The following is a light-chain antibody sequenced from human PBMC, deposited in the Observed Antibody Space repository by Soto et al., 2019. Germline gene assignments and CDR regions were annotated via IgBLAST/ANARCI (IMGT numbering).Light chain of an antibody. V-gene: IGKV1-17*01. CDR2: SAS. Sequence: DIQMTQSPSSLSASVGDRVTITCRASQGIRDALGWYQQKPGKVPKRLIYSASSLQNGVPSRVSGSGSETVFTLTISTLQTEDFATYFCLQHSDYPFTFGQGTRLEI. CDR1: QGIRDA. J-gene: IGKJ2*01. CDR3: LQHSDYPFT.